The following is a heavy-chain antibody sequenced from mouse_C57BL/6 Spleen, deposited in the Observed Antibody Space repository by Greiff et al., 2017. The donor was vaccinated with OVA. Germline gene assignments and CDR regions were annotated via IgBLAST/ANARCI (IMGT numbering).Heavy chain of an antibody. V-gene: IGHV1-59*01. CDR3: ARRRDVGWYFDV. CDR2: IDPSDSYT. D-gene: IGHD3-3*01. J-gene: IGHJ1*03. Sequence: VQLKQPGAELVRPGTSVKLSCKASGYTFTSYWMHWVKQRPGQGLEWIGVIDPSDSYTNYNQKFKGKATLTVDTSSSTAYMQLSSLTSEDSAVYYCARRRDVGWYFDVWGTGTTVTVSS. CDR1: GYTFTSYW.